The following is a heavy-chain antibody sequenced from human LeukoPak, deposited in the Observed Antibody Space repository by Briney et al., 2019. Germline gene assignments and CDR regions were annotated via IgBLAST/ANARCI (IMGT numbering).Heavy chain of an antibody. CDR2: FDPEDGET. CDR3: ATGFRYVDY. J-gene: IGHJ4*02. Sequence: ASVKVSCNVSGYTLTELSMHWVRQAPGKGLEWMGGFDPEDGETIYAQMFQGRATMTEDTSTDTAYMELSSLRSEYTAVYYCATGFRYVDYWGQGTLVTVSS. V-gene: IGHV1-24*01. CDR1: GYTLTELS.